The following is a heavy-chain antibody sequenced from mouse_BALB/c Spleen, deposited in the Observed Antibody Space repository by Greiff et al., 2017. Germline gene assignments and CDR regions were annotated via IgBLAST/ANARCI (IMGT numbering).Heavy chain of an antibody. D-gene: IGHD1-1*01. CDR3: AITTVVATDYYFDY. CDR2: IDPYYGGT. J-gene: IGHJ2*01. CDR1: GYSFTGYN. Sequence: EVQLHQSGPELEKPGASVKISCKASGYSFTGYNMNWVKQSNGKSLEWIGNIDPYYGGTSYNQKFKGKATLTVDKSSSTAYMQLKSLTSEDSAVYYCAITTVVATDYYFDYWGQGTTLTVSS. V-gene: IGHV1-39*01.